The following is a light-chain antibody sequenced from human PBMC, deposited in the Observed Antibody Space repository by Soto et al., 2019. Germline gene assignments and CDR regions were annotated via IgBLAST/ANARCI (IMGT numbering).Light chain of an antibody. CDR3: QQYDNVPT. Sequence: DIQMTQSPSSLSASVGDRVTITCQASQALNNDLTWYQQKPGQPPKLLIYGASILETGVPSRFSGSGSGKHFTFTISSMQPEDIATYYCQQYDNVPTFGQGTKLEMK. CDR2: GAS. V-gene: IGKV1-33*01. CDR1: QALNND. J-gene: IGKJ2*01.